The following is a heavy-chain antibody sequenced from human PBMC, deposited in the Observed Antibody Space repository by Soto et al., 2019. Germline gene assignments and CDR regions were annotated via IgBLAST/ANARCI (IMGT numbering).Heavy chain of an antibody. CDR2: IYYSGST. J-gene: IGHJ6*02. V-gene: IGHV4-30-4*01. CDR3: ARDGRMQIPAAMDYYYYYGMDV. D-gene: IGHD2-2*01. Sequence: SETLSLTCTVSGGSISSGDYYWSWIRQPPGKGLEWIGYIYYSGSTYYNPSLKSRVTISVDTSKNQFSLKLSSVTAAGTAVYYCARDGRMQIPAAMDYYYYYGMDVWGQGTTVTVSS. CDR1: GGSISSGDYY.